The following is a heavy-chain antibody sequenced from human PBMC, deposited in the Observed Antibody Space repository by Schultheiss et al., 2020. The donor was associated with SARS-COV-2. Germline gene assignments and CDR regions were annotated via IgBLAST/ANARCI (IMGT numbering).Heavy chain of an antibody. CDR3: AKDLGIVLMAITLKGAFDI. J-gene: IGHJ3*02. V-gene: IGHV3-21*01. CDR2: ISSSSSYI. CDR1: GFTFSSYS. Sequence: GGSLRLSCAASGFTFSSYSMNWVRQAPGKGLEWVSSISSSSSYIYYADSVKGRFTISRDNSKNTLYLQMNSLRAEDTAVYYCAKDLGIVLMAITLKGAFDIWGQGTMVTVSS. D-gene: IGHD2-8*01.